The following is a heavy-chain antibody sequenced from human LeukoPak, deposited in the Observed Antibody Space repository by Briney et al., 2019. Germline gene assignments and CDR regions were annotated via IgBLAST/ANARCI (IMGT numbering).Heavy chain of an antibody. CDR1: AGSISNYY. CDR2: IYYSGST. J-gene: IGHJ6*03. CDR3: ATWRYCSGGSCYGNYYMDV. D-gene: IGHD2-15*01. V-gene: IGHV4-59*01. Sequence: PSETLSLTCTVSAGSISNYYWSWIRQPPGKGLEWIGNIYYSGSTNYNPSLKSRVTISIDTSKNQFSLKLSSVTAVDTAVYYCATWRYCSGGSCYGNYYMDVWGKGTTVTVSS.